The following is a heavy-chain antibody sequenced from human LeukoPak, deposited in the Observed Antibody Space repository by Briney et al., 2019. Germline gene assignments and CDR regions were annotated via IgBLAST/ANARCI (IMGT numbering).Heavy chain of an antibody. V-gene: IGHV1-8*01. CDR2: MNPNSGNT. CDR3: ARGGGIFVGAFDI. CDR1: GYTFTSYD. J-gene: IGHJ3*02. D-gene: IGHD3-9*01. Sequence: SVKVSCKASGYTFTSYDINWVRQATGQGLEWMGWMNPNSGNTGYAQKFKGRVTMTRNTSISTAYMQLSSLRSEDTAVYYCARGGGIFVGAFDIWGQGTMVTVSS.